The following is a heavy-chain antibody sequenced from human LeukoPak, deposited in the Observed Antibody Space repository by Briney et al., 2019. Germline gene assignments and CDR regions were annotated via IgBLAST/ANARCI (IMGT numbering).Heavy chain of an antibody. CDR1: GFTFSSYA. D-gene: IGHD6-19*01. V-gene: IGHV3-23*01. CDR2: ISGSGGST. J-gene: IGHJ4*02. CDR3: AKGVAVAKGYFDY. Sequence: QAGGSLRLSCAASGFTFSSYAMSWVRQGPGKGLEWVSAISGSGGSTYYADSVKGRFTISRDNSKNTLYLQMNSLRAEDTAVYYCAKGVAVAKGYFDYWGQGTLVTVSS.